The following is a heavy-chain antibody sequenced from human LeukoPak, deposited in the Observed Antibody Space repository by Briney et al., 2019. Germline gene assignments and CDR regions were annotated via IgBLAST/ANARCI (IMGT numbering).Heavy chain of an antibody. CDR2: VRTKASGGTR. CDR1: GFTFGDST. J-gene: IGHJ1*01. D-gene: IGHD5-12*01. CDR3: TRGAYGFFQH. V-gene: IGHV3-49*03. Sequence: GGSLRLSCTASGFTFGDSTMTWFRQAPGKGLEWVGFVRTKASGGTREYAASVKGRFTISRDHSKSIAYLQMNSLKTEDTAVYYCTRGAYGFFQHWGQGTLVTVSS.